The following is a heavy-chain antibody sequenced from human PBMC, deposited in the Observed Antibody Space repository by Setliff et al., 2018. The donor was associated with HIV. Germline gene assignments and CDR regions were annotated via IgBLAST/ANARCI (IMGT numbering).Heavy chain of an antibody. J-gene: IGHJ4*02. CDR2: TIPMFGTA. CDR1: GGTFGIYG. CDR3: ARDRSHSSMGATDRPIDY. V-gene: IGHV1-69*05. D-gene: IGHD1-26*01. Sequence: SVKVSCKASGGTFGIYGISWVRQAPGQGLEWMGGTIPMFGTANYAQKFQGRVTITTDESTNTGYMELSSLRSEDTAVYYCARDRSHSSMGATDRPIDYWGQGTLVTVSS.